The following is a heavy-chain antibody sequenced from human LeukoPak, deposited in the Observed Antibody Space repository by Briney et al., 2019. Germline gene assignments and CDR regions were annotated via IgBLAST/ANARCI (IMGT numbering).Heavy chain of an antibody. V-gene: IGHV3-30*18. CDR1: GFTFSSYW. CDR3: AKVASSTSCYWRVWCYYYMDV. Sequence: QAGGSLRLSCAASGFTFSSYWMHWVRQAPGKGLEWVAVISYDGSNKYYADSVKGRFTISRDNSKNTLYLQMNSLRAEDTAVYYCAKVASSTSCYWRVWCYYYMDVWGKGTTVTVSS. J-gene: IGHJ6*03. D-gene: IGHD2-2*01. CDR2: ISYDGSNK.